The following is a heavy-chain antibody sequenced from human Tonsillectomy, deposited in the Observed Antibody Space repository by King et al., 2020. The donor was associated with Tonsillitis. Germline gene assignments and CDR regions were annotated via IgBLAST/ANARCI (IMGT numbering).Heavy chain of an antibody. CDR2: IYYSGNT. CDR1: GGSISSYY. CDR3: ARGSVVAGFFDY. V-gene: IGHV4-59*01. J-gene: IGHJ4*02. Sequence: VQLQESGPGLVKPSETLSLTCTVSGGSISSYYWSWIRQPPGKGLEWIGYIYYSGNTNYNPSLKSRVTISGDTSKNQFSLKVSSVTAADTAVYYRARGSVVAGFFDYWGQGTLVTASS. D-gene: IGHD6-19*01.